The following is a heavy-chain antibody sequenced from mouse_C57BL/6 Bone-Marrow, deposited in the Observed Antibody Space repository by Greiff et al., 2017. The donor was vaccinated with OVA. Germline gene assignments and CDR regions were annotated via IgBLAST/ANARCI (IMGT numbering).Heavy chain of an antibody. Sequence: EVQLQQSGPVLVKPGASVKMSCKASGYTFTDYYMNWVKQSPGKSLEWIGVINPYNGGTTYNQKFKGKATLTVDKSSSTAYMELNSLTSKDSEVYYCERWAYYGIYWYFDVWGTGTTVTVSS. D-gene: IGHD1-1*01. J-gene: IGHJ1*03. V-gene: IGHV1-19*01. CDR3: ERWAYYGIYWYFDV. CDR2: INPYNGGT. CDR1: GYTFTDYY.